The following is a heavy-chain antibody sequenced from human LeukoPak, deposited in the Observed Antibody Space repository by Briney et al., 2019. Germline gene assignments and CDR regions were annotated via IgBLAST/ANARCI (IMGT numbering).Heavy chain of an antibody. J-gene: IGHJ4*02. CDR2: ISAYNGNT. V-gene: IGHV1-18*01. CDR1: GYTFTSYG. Sequence: ASVKVSCKASGYTFTSYGISWVRRAPGQGLEWMGWISAYNGNTNYAQKLQGRVTMTTDTSTSTAYMELRSLRSDDTAVYYCARASGIAARGYFDYWGQGTLVTVSS. D-gene: IGHD6-6*01. CDR3: ARASGIAARGYFDY.